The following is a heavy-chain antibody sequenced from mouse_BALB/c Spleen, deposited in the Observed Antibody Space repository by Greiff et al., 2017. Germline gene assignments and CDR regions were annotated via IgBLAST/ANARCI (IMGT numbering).Heavy chain of an antibody. Sequence: VKLVESGAELARPGASVKMSCKASGYTFTSYTMHWVKQRPGQGLEWIGYINPSSGYTNYNQKFKDKATLTADKSSSTAYMQLSSLTSEDSAVYYCAREGTWYFDVWGAGTTVTVSS. J-gene: IGHJ1*01. D-gene: IGHD3-3*01. CDR2: INPSSGYT. CDR1: GYTFTSYT. CDR3: AREGTWYFDV. V-gene: IGHV1-4*01.